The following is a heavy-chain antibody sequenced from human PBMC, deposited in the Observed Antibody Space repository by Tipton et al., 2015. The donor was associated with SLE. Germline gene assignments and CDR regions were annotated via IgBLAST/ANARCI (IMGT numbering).Heavy chain of an antibody. Sequence: SLRLSCAASGFTFSSYGMHWVRQAPGKGLEWVAVISYDGSNKYYADSVKGRFTISRDNSKNTLYLQMNSLRAEDTAVYYCAKDLVTFGGVIVMGDAFDIWGQGTMVTVSS. J-gene: IGHJ3*02. D-gene: IGHD3-16*02. CDR1: GFTFSSYG. V-gene: IGHV3-30*18. CDR2: ISYDGSNK. CDR3: AKDLVTFGGVIVMGDAFDI.